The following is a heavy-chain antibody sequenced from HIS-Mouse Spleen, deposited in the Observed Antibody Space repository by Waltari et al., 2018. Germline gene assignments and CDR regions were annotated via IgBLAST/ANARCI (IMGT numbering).Heavy chain of an antibody. J-gene: IGHJ4*02. D-gene: IGHD4-17*01. CDR3: AYGDYFDY. CDR1: GGSISSSSSY. V-gene: IGHV4-39*01. Sequence: QLQLQESGPGLVKPSETLSLTCPVSGGSISSSSSYWGWIRQPPGKGLEWIGSIYYSGSTYYNPSLRSRVTISVDTSKNQFSLKLSSVTAADTAVYYCAYGDYFDYWGQGTLVTVSS. CDR2: IYYSGST.